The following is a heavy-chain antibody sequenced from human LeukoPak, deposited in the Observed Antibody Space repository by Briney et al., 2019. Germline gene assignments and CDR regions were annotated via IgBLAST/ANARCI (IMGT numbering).Heavy chain of an antibody. CDR3: ARGMVATGS. Sequence: GGSLRLSCAASGFTVSYNYMSWVRQAPGKGLEWVSIIYSNGSTYYADSVEGRFTIFRDNSKNTVDLQMNSLKAEDTAVYYCARGMVATGSWGQGTLVTVSS. V-gene: IGHV3-66*02. CDR2: IYSNGST. J-gene: IGHJ5*02. D-gene: IGHD5-12*01. CDR1: GFTVSYNY.